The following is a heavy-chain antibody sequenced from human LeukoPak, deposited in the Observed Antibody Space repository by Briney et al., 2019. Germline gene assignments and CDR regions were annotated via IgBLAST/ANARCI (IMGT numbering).Heavy chain of an antibody. D-gene: IGHD6-13*01. J-gene: IGHJ3*02. V-gene: IGHV1-69*04. Sequence: ASVKVSCKTSGYTFTNYDINWVRQAPGQGLEWMGRIIPILGIANYAQKFQGRVAITADKSTSTAYMELSSLRSEDTAVYYCARGHSSSWYRPDDAFDIWGQGTMVTVSS. CDR3: ARGHSSSWYRPDDAFDI. CDR1: GYTFTNYD. CDR2: IIPILGIA.